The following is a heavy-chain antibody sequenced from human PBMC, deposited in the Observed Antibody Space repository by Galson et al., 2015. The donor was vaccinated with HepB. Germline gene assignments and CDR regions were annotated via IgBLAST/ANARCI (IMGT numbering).Heavy chain of an antibody. D-gene: IGHD2-2*01. Sequence: SLRLSCAASGFTFSSYAMSWVRQAPGKELEWVSAISGSGGSTYYADSVKGRFTISRDNSKNTLYLRMNSLRAEDTAVYYCAKDPRTRGAHDYWGQGTLVTVSS. CDR1: GFTFSSYA. V-gene: IGHV3-23*01. J-gene: IGHJ4*02. CDR2: ISGSGGST. CDR3: AKDPRTRGAHDY.